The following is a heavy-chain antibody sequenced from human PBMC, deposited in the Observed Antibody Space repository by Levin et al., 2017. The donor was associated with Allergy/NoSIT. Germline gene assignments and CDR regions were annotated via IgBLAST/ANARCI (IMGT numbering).Heavy chain of an antibody. CDR3: TGRVPNDYGDYFSF. D-gene: IGHD4-17*01. CDR2: LQSKTYVGTT. V-gene: IGHV3-15*01. J-gene: IGHJ4*02. CDR1: GFSFGDAW. Sequence: LSLTCAASGFSFGDAWMSWVRQAPGKGLEWVGLLQSKTYVGTTDYAAPVKGRFTISRDDSKNTLYLQMNSLRADDTAVYYCTGRVPNDYGDYFSFWGQGTLVTVSS.